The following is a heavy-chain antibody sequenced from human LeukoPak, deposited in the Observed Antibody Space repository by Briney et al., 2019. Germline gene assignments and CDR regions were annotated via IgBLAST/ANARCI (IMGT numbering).Heavy chain of an antibody. V-gene: IGHV1-18*01. Sequence: ASVTVSCKASGYTFTNYHIAWVRQAPGQGLEWMGWVSTNDGNTVYAQRLQGRVTMTTDTSTSVAYMELRSLTSDDTAVYYCTRDPPGMTMMTDYWGQGTLVTVSS. CDR1: GYTFTNYH. CDR3: TRDPPGMTMMTDY. CDR2: VSTNDGNT. D-gene: IGHD3-22*01. J-gene: IGHJ4*02.